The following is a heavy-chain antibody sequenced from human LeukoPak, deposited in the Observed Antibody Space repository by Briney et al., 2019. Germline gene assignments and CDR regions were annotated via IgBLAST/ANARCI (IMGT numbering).Heavy chain of an antibody. J-gene: IGHJ4*02. CDR1: CGTITHYY. D-gene: IGHD3-10*01. CDR2: ISYLANT. CDR3: ATGDSGSCHDF. Sequence: SETLSLTCSVSCGTITHYYWCWIRQPPGKGLEHIGSISYLANTNHNPSLKSRVTMSVDTSKNQFSLQLTSVTAADTAVYYCATGDSGSCHDFWGQGTLVTVSS. V-gene: IGHV4-59*01.